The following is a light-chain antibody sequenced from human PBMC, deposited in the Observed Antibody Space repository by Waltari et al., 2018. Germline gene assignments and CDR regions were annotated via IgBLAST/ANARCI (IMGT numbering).Light chain of an antibody. Sequence: QSVLTQPPSVSEAPRQRVTISCSGSASNIANNAVNWYQQLPGKAPKLLIYYDDLRPSGVSDRFSASKSGTSASLAISGLQSEDEADYYCSVWDDSLNGQVFGGGTKLTVL. CDR2: YDD. V-gene: IGLV1-36*01. CDR1: ASNIANNA. J-gene: IGLJ2*01. CDR3: SVWDDSLNGQV.